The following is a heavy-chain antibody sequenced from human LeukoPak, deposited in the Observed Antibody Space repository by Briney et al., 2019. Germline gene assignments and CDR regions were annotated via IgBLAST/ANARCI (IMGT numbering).Heavy chain of an antibody. J-gene: IGHJ6*02. CDR3: ARDGASISDQYYGLDV. V-gene: IGHV3-48*01. Sequence: GSLRLSCAASGFTFSSFSMNWVRQAPGKGLEGVSYISSSSSTIYYADSVKGRFTISRDNAKTSLYLQMNSLRAEATAVYYCARDGASISDQYYGLDVWGQGTTVTVSS. D-gene: IGHD2/OR15-2a*01. CDR2: ISSSSSTI. CDR1: GFTFSSFS.